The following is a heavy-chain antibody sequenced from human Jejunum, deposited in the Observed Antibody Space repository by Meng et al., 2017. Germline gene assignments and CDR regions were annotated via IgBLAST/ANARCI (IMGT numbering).Heavy chain of an antibody. CDR2: AYYSGSS. V-gene: IGHV4-39*01. J-gene: IGHJ4*02. CDR1: GGSLCSGSPY. CDR3: TRQMDSEYDEGYFFDY. Sequence: QLQLQESGPGLVKPSETLSLICTVSGGSLCSGSPYWGWIRQSPGKGLEWIGTAYYSGSSYYNPSLRSRVIILVDTSKNQFSLRLSSVTAADTAVYYCTRQMDSEYDEGYFFDYWGQGILVTVSS. D-gene: IGHD2-2*03.